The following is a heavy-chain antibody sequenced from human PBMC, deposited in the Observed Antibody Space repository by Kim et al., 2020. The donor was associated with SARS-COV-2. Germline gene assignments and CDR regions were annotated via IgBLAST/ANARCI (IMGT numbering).Heavy chain of an antibody. D-gene: IGHD1-26*01. J-gene: IGHJ6*02. Sequence: KGRSTSSRDNSKNTLYLQMNSLRAEDTAVYYCATEGLVGARGYYYGMDVWGQGTTVTVSS. V-gene: IGHV3-30*03. CDR3: ATEGLVGARGYYYGMDV.